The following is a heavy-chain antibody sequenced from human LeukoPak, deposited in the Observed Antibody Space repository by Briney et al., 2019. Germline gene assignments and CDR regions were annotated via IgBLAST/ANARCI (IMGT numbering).Heavy chain of an antibody. Sequence: SETLSVTCTVSGGSISKSTYNWGWIRQPPGKGLEWIGTISGSGNTYSSPSLRSRVTISVDTSKNQFSLKLTSVTAADTGVYYCARQGDGGRAYDHWGQGSQVTVSS. CDR3: ARQGDGGRAYDH. V-gene: IGHV4-39*01. CDR1: GGSISKSTYN. CDR2: ISGSGNT. D-gene: IGHD4-23*01. J-gene: IGHJ4*02.